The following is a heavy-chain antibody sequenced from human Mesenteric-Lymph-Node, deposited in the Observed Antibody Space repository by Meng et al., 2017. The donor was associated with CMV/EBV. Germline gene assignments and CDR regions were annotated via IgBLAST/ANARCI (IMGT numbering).Heavy chain of an antibody. V-gene: IGHV3-7*01. CDR1: GFTFRSYW. J-gene: IGHJ4*02. CDR3: ARSVYGGNDFDY. Sequence: GESLKISCAASGFTFRSYWMTWVRQAPGKGLEWVANIKKDGSEKHYVDSVKGRFTISRDNAENSLYLQMNSLRAEDTAVYYCARSVYGGNDFDYWGQGTLVTVSS. D-gene: IGHD4-23*01. CDR2: IKKDGSEK.